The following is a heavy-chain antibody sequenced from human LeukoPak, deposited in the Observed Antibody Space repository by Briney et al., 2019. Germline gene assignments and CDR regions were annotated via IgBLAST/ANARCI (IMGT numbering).Heavy chain of an antibody. CDR2: IRYDGSNK. V-gene: IGHV3-30*02. J-gene: IGHJ4*02. CDR3: AKVNSLAYSGCPWYYFDY. Sequence: GGSLRLSCAASGFTFSSYGMHWVRQAPGKGLEWLAFIRYDGSNKYYADSVKVLFTISRDNSKNTPYLQMNSLRAEDTAVDYCAKVNSLAYSGCPWYYFDYWGQGTLVTVSS. D-gene: IGHD1-26*01. CDR1: GFTFSSYG.